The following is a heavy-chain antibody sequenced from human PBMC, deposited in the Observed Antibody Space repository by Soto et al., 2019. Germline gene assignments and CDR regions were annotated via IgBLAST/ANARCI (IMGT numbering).Heavy chain of an antibody. CDR3: ARSMTFYYDILTGYYSSRPVDY. V-gene: IGHV3-30-3*01. CDR2: ISYDGSNK. D-gene: IGHD3-9*01. CDR1: GFTFSSYA. J-gene: IGHJ4*02. Sequence: QVQLVESGGGVVQPGRSLRLSCAASGFTFSSYAMHWVRQAPGKGLEWVAVISYDGSNKYYADSVKGRFTISRDNSKNTLYLQMNSLRAEDTAVYYCARSMTFYYDILTGYYSSRPVDYWGQGTLVTVSS.